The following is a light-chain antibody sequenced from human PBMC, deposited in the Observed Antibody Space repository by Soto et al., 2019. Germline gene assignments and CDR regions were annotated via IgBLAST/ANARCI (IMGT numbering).Light chain of an antibody. CDR1: QSISSW. V-gene: IGKV1-12*01. J-gene: IGKJ1*01. Sequence: DIQMTQSPSSVSASVGDRVTITCRASQSISSWLAWYQQKPGKAPKLLIYDTSSLQSGVPSRFSGSGSGTDFTLTISSLQPDDFATYYCQHANSFPRTFGQGTKVEIK. CDR2: DTS. CDR3: QHANSFPRT.